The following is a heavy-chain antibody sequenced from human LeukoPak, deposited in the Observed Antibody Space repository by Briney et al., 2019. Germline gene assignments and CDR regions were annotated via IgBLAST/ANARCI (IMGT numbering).Heavy chain of an antibody. CDR3: ARVARGYSYGTNWFDP. Sequence: GGSLRLSCAASGFTVSSNYMSWVRQAPGKGLEWVSVIYSGGSTYYSDSVKSRFTISRDNSKNTLYLQMNSLRAEDTAVYYCARVARGYSYGTNWFDPWGQGTLVTVSS. CDR2: IYSGGST. J-gene: IGHJ5*02. D-gene: IGHD5-18*01. CDR1: GFTVSSNY. V-gene: IGHV3-66*02.